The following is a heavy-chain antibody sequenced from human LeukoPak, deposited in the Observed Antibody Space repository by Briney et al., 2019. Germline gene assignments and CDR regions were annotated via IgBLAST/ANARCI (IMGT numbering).Heavy chain of an antibody. CDR2: ISSSSSTI. Sequence: PGGSLRLSRAASGFTFSSYSMNWVRQAPGKGLEWVSYISSSSSTIYYADSVKGRFTISRDNAKNSLYLQMNSLRAEDTAVYYCATLTTGGYWGQGTLVTVSS. J-gene: IGHJ4*02. D-gene: IGHD3-9*01. CDR3: ATLTTGGY. V-gene: IGHV3-48*01. CDR1: GFTFSSYS.